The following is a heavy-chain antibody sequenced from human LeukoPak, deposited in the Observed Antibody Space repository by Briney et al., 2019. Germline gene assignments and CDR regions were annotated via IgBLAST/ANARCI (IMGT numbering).Heavy chain of an antibody. J-gene: IGHJ4*02. V-gene: IGHV1-18*01. D-gene: IGHD3-22*01. CDR1: LYTLTSYG. CDR3: ARDRSYDGSYFDY. CDR2: ISAYNGNT. Sequence: GSVKDSRMASLYTLTSYGISWVRPAPGQGLEWMGRISAYNGNTNYGQKLQGRVTMNTDTSTSTAYMELRSLRSDDTAVYYCARDRSYDGSYFDYWGQGTLVTVSS.